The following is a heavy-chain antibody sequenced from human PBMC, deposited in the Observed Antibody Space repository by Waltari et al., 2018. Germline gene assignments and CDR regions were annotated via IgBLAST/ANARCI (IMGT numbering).Heavy chain of an antibody. CDR1: GFTVSSNY. D-gene: IGHD4-17*01. Sequence: GFTVSSNYMSCVSQAPGKGLEWVAVISYEGSNKYYADSVKGRFTISRDNSKNTLYLQMNSLRAEDTAVYYCAKDRLPATTAYYFDYWGQGTLVTVSS. CDR2: ISYEGSNK. CDR3: AKDRLPATTAYYFDY. J-gene: IGHJ4*02. V-gene: IGHV3-30*18.